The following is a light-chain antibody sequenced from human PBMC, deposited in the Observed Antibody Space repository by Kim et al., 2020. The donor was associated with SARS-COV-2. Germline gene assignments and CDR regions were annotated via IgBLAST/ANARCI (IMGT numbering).Light chain of an antibody. CDR3: QQYYSYPRT. CDR2: AAS. V-gene: IGKV1-8*01. CDR1: QGISSY. Sequence: SGSTGDRVTITCRASQGISSYLAWYQQKPGKAPKLLIYAASTLQSGVPSRFSGSGSGTDFTLTISCLQSEDFATYYCQQYYSYPRTFGQGTKLEI. J-gene: IGKJ2*01.